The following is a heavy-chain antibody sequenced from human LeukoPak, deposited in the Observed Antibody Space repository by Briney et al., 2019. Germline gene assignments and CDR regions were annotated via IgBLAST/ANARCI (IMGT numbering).Heavy chain of an antibody. CDR2: ISSSGSTI. D-gene: IGHD2-21*02. V-gene: IGHV3-11*04. CDR3: ARDRRCGGDCYTYYYGMDV. CDR1: GFTFSDYY. Sequence: GGSLRLSCAASGFTFSDYYMSWIRQAPGKGLEWVSYISSSGSTIYYADSVKGRFTISRDNSKNTLYLQMNSLRAEDTAVYYCARDRRCGGDCYTYYYGMDVWGQGTTVTVSS. J-gene: IGHJ6*02.